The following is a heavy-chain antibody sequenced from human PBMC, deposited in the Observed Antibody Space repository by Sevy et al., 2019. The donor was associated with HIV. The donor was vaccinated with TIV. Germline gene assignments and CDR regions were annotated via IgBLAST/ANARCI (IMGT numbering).Heavy chain of an antibody. CDR2: ISAYNGNT. CDR1: GYTFTSYG. Sequence: ASVKVSCKASGYTFTSYGISWVRQAPGQGLEWMGWISAYNGNTNYAQKLQGRVTMTKDTSTGRAYMDLRSLRSDDTAVYYCARDRGYCTNGVCYTMYYFDYWGQGTLVTVSS. V-gene: IGHV1-18*01. J-gene: IGHJ4*02. D-gene: IGHD2-8*01. CDR3: ARDRGYCTNGVCYTMYYFDY.